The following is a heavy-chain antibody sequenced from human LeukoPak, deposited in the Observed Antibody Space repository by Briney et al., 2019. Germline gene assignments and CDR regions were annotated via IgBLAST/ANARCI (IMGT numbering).Heavy chain of an antibody. J-gene: IGHJ4*02. CDR3: ARGAYYNDGNDYPLGY. CDR2: MNPSGGST. D-gene: IGHD3-22*01. Sequence: ASVKVSCKASGYIFPNYYIHWVRQAPGRGREWMGIMNPSGGSTSYAQKRQGRVTMTRDTSTSTVYMELSSLTSEDTAVYFCARGAYYNDGNDYPLGYWGQGTLVIVSS. V-gene: IGHV1-46*01. CDR1: GYIFPNYY.